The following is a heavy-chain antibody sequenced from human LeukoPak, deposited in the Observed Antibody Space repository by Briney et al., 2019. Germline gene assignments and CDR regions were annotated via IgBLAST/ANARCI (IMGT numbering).Heavy chain of an antibody. V-gene: IGHV4-39*01. D-gene: IGHD3-3*01. CDR3: ARRGDQTVFGVVIVGFDY. CDR1: GGSISSSSYY. Sequence: PSETLSLTXTVSGGSISSSSYYWGWICQPPGKGLEWIGSIYYSGSTYYNPSLKSRVTISVDTSKNQFSLKLSSVTAADTAVYYCARRGDQTVFGVVIVGFDYWGQGTLVTVSS. CDR2: IYYSGST. J-gene: IGHJ4*02.